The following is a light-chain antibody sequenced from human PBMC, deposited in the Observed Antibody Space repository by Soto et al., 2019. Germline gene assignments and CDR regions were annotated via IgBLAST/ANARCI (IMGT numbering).Light chain of an antibody. Sequence: DIQMTQSPSSLSASLGDRVTITCRASQSISTYLNWYQQKPGKAPNLLIYAASSLQSGVPSRFSGSGSGTDFTLTISSLQPEDFATYYCQQSYSTLSITFGQGTRLAIK. V-gene: IGKV1-39*01. CDR3: QQSYSTLSIT. CDR2: AAS. J-gene: IGKJ5*01. CDR1: QSISTY.